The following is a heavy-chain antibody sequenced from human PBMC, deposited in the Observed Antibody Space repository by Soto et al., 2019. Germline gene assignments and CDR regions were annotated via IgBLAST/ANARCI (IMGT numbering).Heavy chain of an antibody. CDR3: ARVSYYGSGFSSSYYYYYGMDV. D-gene: IGHD3-10*01. Sequence: SETLSLTCAVYGGSFSGYYWSWIRQPPGKGLEWIGEINHSGSTNYNPSLKSRVTISVDTSKNHFSLKRSSVTAADTAVYYCARVSYYGSGFSSSYYYYYGMDVWGQGTTVTVSS. CDR1: GGSFSGYY. J-gene: IGHJ6*02. CDR2: INHSGST. V-gene: IGHV4-34*01.